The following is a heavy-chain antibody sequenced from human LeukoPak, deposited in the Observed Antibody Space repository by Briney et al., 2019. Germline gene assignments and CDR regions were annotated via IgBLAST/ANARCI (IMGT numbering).Heavy chain of an antibody. Sequence: SETLSLTCTVSGGSISSGSYHWSWIRQPAGKALEWIGRIYPSGSTNYDPSLKSRVTISVDTSKSQFSLKLTSVTAADTAVYYCARDRGTWNDDGFDYWGQGTLVTVSS. CDR1: GGSISSGSYH. V-gene: IGHV4-61*02. D-gene: IGHD1-1*01. CDR3: ARDRGTWNDDGFDY. CDR2: IYPSGST. J-gene: IGHJ4*02.